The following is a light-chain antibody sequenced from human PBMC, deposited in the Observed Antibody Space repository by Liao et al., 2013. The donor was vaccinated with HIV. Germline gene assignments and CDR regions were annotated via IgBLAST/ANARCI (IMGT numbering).Light chain of an antibody. Sequence: SYELTQPPSVSVAPGKSATVTCGGDNIGSQDVHWYQQKPGQAPVLLMFYASDRPSGIPERFSGSNSGNTATLTISGTQAMDEADYYCQAWDSNTAHVVFGGGTKLTVL. CDR2: YAS. V-gene: IGLV3-21*01. CDR1: NIGSQD. CDR3: QAWDSNTAHVV. J-gene: IGLJ2*01.